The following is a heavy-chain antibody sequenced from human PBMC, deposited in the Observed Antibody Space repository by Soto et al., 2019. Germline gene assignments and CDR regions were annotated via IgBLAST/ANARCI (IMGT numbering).Heavy chain of an antibody. CDR1: GFTFSSYA. V-gene: IGHV3-23*01. CDR3: ARAAMVRGVIGEFDY. D-gene: IGHD3-10*01. CDR2: ISGSGGST. J-gene: IGHJ4*02. Sequence: PGGSLRLSCAASGFTFSSYAMSWVRQAPGKGLEWVSAISGSGGSTYYADSVKGRFTISRDNSKNTLYLQMNSLRAEDTAVYYCARAAMVRGVIGEFDYWGQGTLVTVSS.